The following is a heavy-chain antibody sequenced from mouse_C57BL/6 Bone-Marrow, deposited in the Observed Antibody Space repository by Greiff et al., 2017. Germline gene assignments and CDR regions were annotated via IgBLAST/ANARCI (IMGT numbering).Heavy chain of an antibody. D-gene: IGHD1-1*01. CDR3: ARVDYYGSSGYFDV. Sequence: EVKVVESGGGLVKPGGSLKLSCAASGFTFSSYAMSWVRQTPEKRLEWVATISDGGSYTYYPDNVKGRFTISRDNAKNNLYLQMSHLKSEDTAMYYCARVDYYGSSGYFDVWGTGTTVTVSS. J-gene: IGHJ1*03. CDR2: ISDGGSYT. V-gene: IGHV5-4*03. CDR1: GFTFSSYA.